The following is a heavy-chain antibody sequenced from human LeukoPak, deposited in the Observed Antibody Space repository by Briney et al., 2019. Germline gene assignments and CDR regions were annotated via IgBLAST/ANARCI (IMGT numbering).Heavy chain of an antibody. J-gene: IGHJ5*01. CDR2: IYPCDSDT. V-gene: IGHV5-51*01. Sequence: GESLKISCKGSGYSFTSYWIGWVRQMPGKGLGGMGIIYPCDSDTRYSPSFQGQVTISADKSISTAYLQRSSLKASDTAMYYCVRREVRYLDWLKGWFDSWGQGTLVTVSS. D-gene: IGHD3-9*01. CDR1: GYSFTSYW. CDR3: VRREVRYLDWLKGWFDS.